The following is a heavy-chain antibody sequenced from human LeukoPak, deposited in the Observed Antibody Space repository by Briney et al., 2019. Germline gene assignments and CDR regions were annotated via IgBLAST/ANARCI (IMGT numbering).Heavy chain of an antibody. V-gene: IGHV4-34*01. Sequence: SETLSLTCAVYGGSFSGYYWSWIRQPPGKGLEWIGEINHSGSTNYNPSLKSRVTISVGTSKNQFSLKLSSVTAADTAVYYCARVAKIAVAVIWFDPWGQGTLVTVSS. CDR3: ARVAKIAVAVIWFDP. CDR1: GGSFSGYY. CDR2: INHSGST. D-gene: IGHD6-19*01. J-gene: IGHJ5*02.